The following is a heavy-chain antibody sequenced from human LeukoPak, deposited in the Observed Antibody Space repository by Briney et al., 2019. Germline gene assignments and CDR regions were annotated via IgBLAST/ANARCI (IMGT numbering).Heavy chain of an antibody. Sequence: GGSLRLSCAASGFTFSTYAMYWVHQAPGMGLEWVAVVSSDANNAYYADSVKGRFTISRDNSKNTLFLQMNSLRADDTAVYYCARDTYSGSWSPLIYWGQGTLVTVSS. V-gene: IGHV3-30-3*01. D-gene: IGHD6-13*01. J-gene: IGHJ4*02. CDR1: GFTFSTYA. CDR3: ARDTYSGSWSPLIY. CDR2: VSSDANNA.